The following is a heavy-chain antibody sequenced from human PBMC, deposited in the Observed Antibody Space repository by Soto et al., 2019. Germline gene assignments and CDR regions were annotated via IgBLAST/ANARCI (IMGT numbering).Heavy chain of an antibody. CDR2: ISYDGSNK. CDR1: GFTFSSYG. D-gene: IGHD5-12*01. Sequence: GGSLRLSCAASGFTFSSYGMHWVRQAPGKGLEWVAVISYDGSNKYYADSVKGRFTISRDNSKNTLYLQMNSLRAEDTAVYYCAKDLEATTNALFYYYYYMDVWGKGTTVTVSS. CDR3: AKDLEATTNALFYYYYYMDV. V-gene: IGHV3-30*18. J-gene: IGHJ6*03.